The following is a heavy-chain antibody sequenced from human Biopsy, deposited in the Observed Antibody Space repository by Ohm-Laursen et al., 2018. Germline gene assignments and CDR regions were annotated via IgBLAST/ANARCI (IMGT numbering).Heavy chain of an antibody. CDR1: GFTFHNYD. CDR3: VKQWGGYNFDS. CDR2: IDVSDYNT. J-gene: IGHJ5*01. D-gene: IGHD1-14*01. Sequence: SLRLSCAASGFTFHNYDMNWVRQAPGKGLEWVAHIDVSDYNTYYADSVRGRFTISRDNSKQMVHLEINSLTADDTAVYYCVKQWGGYNFDSWGQGTLVTVSS. V-gene: IGHV3-23*01.